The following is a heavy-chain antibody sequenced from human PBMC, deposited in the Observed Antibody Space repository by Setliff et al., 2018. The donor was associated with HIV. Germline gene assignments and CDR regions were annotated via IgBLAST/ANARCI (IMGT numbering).Heavy chain of an antibody. V-gene: IGHV4-38-2*01. J-gene: IGHJ6*03. CDR3: ARGLVRMAPNMDV. CDR1: GYSISTAYY. D-gene: IGHD2-8*01. Sequence: SETLSLTCAVSGYSISTAYYWGWIRQPPGKGLEWIGSIYYSGSTYYNMSLKSRVTISVDTSKNQFSLKLSSVTAADTAVYYCARGLVRMAPNMDVWGKGTTVTVSS. CDR2: IYYSGST.